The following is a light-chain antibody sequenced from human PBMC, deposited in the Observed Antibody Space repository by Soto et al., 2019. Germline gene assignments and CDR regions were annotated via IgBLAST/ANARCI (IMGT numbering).Light chain of an antibody. CDR1: QSISSW. CDR2: KAS. J-gene: IGKJ2*01. Sequence: DIQMTQSPSTLSASVGDRVTITCRASQSISSWLAWYQQKPGKAPKLLIYKASSLQSGVPSRFSGSGSGTEFTLTISSLQPDDFATYYCHQYNTHTYTFGQGTKLEIK. CDR3: HQYNTHTYT. V-gene: IGKV1-5*03.